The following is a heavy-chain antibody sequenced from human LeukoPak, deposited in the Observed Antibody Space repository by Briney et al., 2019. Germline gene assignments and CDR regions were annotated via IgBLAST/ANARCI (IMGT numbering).Heavy chain of an antibody. Sequence: GGSLRLSCAASGFTFSSYNMNWVRQAPGKGLEWVSSISSSSTYIYYADSMKGRFTISRDNAKNSLYLQMNSLRAEDTAVYYCARVLRGGNLDMLFDYWGQGTLVTVSP. CDR3: ARVLRGGNLDMLFDY. CDR2: ISSSSTYI. CDR1: GFTFSSYN. D-gene: IGHD1-26*01. J-gene: IGHJ4*02. V-gene: IGHV3-21*01.